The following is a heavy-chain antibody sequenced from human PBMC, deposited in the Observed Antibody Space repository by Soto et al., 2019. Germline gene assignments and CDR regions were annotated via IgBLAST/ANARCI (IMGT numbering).Heavy chain of an antibody. V-gene: IGHV1-18*01. CDR3: ARDFFRVVIHYFNY. Sequence: ASVKVSCKASGYTFTSYGTSWVRQAPGQGLEWMGWISAYNGNTNYAQKLQGRVTMTTDTSTSTAYMELRSLRSDDTAVYYCARDFFRVVIHYFNYWGRETRVTVSS. CDR1: GYTFTSYG. D-gene: IGHD3-3*01. J-gene: IGHJ4*02. CDR2: ISAYNGNT.